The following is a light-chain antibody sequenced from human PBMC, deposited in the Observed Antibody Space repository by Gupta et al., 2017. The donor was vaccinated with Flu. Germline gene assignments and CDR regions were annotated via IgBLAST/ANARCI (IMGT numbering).Light chain of an antibody. Sequence: SYELTQPPSVSVSPGQTARITCSGDILSRKYVHWYQQKAGQAPVMVIYEDNKRPSGIPERFSGSSSGTMANLTISGVQVEDEADFYCVSTDNSGKESRVCGGGTQMTV. CDR2: EDN. J-gene: IGLJ3*02. CDR3: VSTDNSGKESRV. CDR1: ILSRKY. V-gene: IGLV3-10*01.